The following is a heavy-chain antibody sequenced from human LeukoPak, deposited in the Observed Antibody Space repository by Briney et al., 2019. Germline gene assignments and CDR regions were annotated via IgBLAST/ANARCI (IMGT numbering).Heavy chain of an antibody. CDR1: GGSISSYY. D-gene: IGHD6-13*01. V-gene: IGHV4-59*08. J-gene: IGHJ6*02. CDR3: ARTYSSSWLGGTGMAV. CDR2: IYYSGST. Sequence: PSETLSLTCTVSGGSISSYYWSWIRQPPGKGLEWIGYIYYSGSTNYNPSLKSRVTISVDTSKNQFSLKLSSVTAADTAVYYCARTYSSSWLGGTGMAVWGQGTTVTVSS.